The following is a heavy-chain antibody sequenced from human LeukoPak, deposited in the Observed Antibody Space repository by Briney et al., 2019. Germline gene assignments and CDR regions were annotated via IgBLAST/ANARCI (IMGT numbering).Heavy chain of an antibody. J-gene: IGHJ3*02. V-gene: IGHV4-39*07. CDR2: IYYSGST. CDR1: GGSISSSSYY. Sequence: SETLSLTCTVSGGSISSSSYYWGWIRQPPGKGLEWIGSIYYSGSTYYNPSLKSRVTISVDASKNQFSLKLSSVTAADTAVYYCARARVYYYDSSGYPVAAFDIWGQGTMVTVSS. D-gene: IGHD3-22*01. CDR3: ARARVYYYDSSGYPVAAFDI.